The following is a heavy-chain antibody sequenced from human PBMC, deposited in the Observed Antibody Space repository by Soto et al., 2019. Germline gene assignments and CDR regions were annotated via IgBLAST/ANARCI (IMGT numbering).Heavy chain of an antibody. D-gene: IGHD1-26*01. CDR2: IYSGRDT. Sequence: EVQLVESGGGLVQPGGSLRLSCTASGFAVTSSYMGWVRRAPGKGLEWVSSIYSGRDTYYADSVRGRFTSTTDNSMDTLYLQMNSLRVDDTAMYYGARHVGSYWYFDLWGRGTLVTVSS. V-gene: IGHV3-66*04. J-gene: IGHJ2*01. CDR3: ARHVGSYWYFDL. CDR1: GFAVTSSY.